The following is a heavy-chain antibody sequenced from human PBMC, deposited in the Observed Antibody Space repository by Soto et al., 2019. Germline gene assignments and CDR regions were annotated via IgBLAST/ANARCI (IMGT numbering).Heavy chain of an antibody. CDR1: GGSISSSSYY. J-gene: IGHJ4*02. D-gene: IGHD3-3*01. CDR3: ARLPYDLWSGEGYYLDY. CDR2: IYYSGST. Sequence: TSETLSLTCTVSGGSISSSSYYWGWIRQPPGKGLEWIGSIYYSGSTYYNPSLKSRVTISVDTSKNQFSLKLSSVTAADTAVYYCARLPYDLWSGEGYYLDYWGQGTLVTVSS. V-gene: IGHV4-39*01.